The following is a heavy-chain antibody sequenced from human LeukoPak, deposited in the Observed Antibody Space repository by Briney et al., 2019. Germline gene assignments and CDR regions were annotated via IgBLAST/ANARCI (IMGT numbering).Heavy chain of an antibody. CDR1: GGSISSDDYY. CDR2: IYYSGST. D-gene: IGHD1-26*01. V-gene: IGHV4-39*01. Sequence: SQTLSLTCTVSGGSISSDDYYWSWIRQPPGKGLEWIGSIYYSGSTYYNPSLKSRVTISVDTSKNQFSLKLSSVTAADTAVYYCARIAGGGGSYWGYYYYYGMDVWGQGTTVTVSS. CDR3: ARIAGGGGSYWGYYYYYGMDV. J-gene: IGHJ6*02.